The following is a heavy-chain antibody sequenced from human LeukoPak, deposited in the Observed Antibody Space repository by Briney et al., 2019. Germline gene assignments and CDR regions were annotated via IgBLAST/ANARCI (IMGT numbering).Heavy chain of an antibody. Sequence: PSETLSLTCTVSGGSISSHYWSWIRQPPGKGLEWIGYIYYSGSTNYNPSLKSGVTISVDTSKNQFSLKLSSVTAADTAVYYCARVRHGSGSYYPYYYYMDVWGKGTTVTVSS. V-gene: IGHV4-59*11. D-gene: IGHD3-10*01. CDR2: IYYSGST. CDR1: GGSISSHY. J-gene: IGHJ6*03. CDR3: ARVRHGSGSYYPYYYYMDV.